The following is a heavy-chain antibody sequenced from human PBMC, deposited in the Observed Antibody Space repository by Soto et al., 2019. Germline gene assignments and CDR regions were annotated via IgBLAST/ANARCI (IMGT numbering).Heavy chain of an antibody. D-gene: IGHD2-21*02. J-gene: IGHJ3*01. CDR1: GYTFTRNW. V-gene: IGHV5-51*01. CDR3: ATPGGRDFNDFDV. Sequence: PGESLKISCKGSGYTFTRNWIGWVRQMPGKGLEWMGIIFPIDSDTRYSPSSQGQVTISADNSISTAYLQWSSLKASDTAIYYCATPGGRDFNDFDVWGQGTMDTVSS. CDR2: IFPIDSDT.